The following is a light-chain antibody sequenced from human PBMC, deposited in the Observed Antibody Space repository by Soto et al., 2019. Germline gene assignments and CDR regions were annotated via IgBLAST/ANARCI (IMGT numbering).Light chain of an antibody. CDR1: SSDIGGCNC. CDR3: SSYTSSSTVV. J-gene: IGLJ2*01. V-gene: IGLV2-14*01. Sequence: QSALTQPASVSGSPGQSITISCTGTSSDIGGCNCVSWYQQHPGKVPKLMIYEGSKRPSGVSNRFSGSKSGNTASLTIFGLQAEDEADYYCSSYTSSSTVVFGGGTKLTVL. CDR2: EGS.